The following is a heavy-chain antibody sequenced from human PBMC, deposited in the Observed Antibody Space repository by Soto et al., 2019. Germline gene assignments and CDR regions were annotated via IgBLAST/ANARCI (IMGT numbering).Heavy chain of an antibody. CDR2: IYPGDSDT. J-gene: IGHJ4*02. Sequence: EVQLVQSGAEVKKPGESLKISCKGSGYSFTSYWIGWVRQMPGKGLEWMGIIYPGDSDTRYSPSFQGQVTISADKSISTAYLQWSSLKASDTAMYYCARRNKIAVAGQPLHYFDYWGQGTLVTVSS. D-gene: IGHD6-19*01. V-gene: IGHV5-51*01. CDR3: ARRNKIAVAGQPLHYFDY. CDR1: GYSFTSYW.